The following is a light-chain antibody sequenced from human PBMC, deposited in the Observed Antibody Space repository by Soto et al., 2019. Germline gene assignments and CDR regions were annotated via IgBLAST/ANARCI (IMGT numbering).Light chain of an antibody. Sequence: DIQMTQSPSTLSASVGDGVTITCRASQNISVWLAWYQQRPGKAPKFLSYDASNLETGVSSRFSGSGSGTEFPLTIRSLQPDDFATYYCQQYDSSSPTFGQGTKLEIK. CDR2: DAS. CDR3: QQYDSSSPT. J-gene: IGKJ2*01. CDR1: QNISVW. V-gene: IGKV1-5*01.